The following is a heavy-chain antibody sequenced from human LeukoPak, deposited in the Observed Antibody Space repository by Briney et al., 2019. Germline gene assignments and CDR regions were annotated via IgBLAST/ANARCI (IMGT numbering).Heavy chain of an antibody. CDR1: GGSISSSSYY. J-gene: IGHJ4*02. CDR2: IYYSGST. CDR3: ARHFDY. V-gene: IGHV4-39*01. Sequence: PSETLSLTCTVSGGSISSSSYYWGWIRQPPGKGLEWIGSIYYSGSTYYNPYLNSQLTISVDTSKNQFSLKLSSVTAADTAVYYCARHFDYWGQGTLVTVSS.